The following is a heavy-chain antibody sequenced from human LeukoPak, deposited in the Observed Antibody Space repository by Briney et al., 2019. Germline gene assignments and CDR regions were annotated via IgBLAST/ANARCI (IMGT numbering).Heavy chain of an antibody. Sequence: GGSLRLSCSASGFTFSSYAMHWVRQAPGKGLEYVSAISSNGGTTYYADSVKGRFTISRDNSKSTLYLQMGSLRPDDTAVYYCVSSLWYSALDIWGQGTMVTVSS. CDR3: VSSLWYSALDI. D-gene: IGHD2-21*01. CDR2: ISSNGGTT. J-gene: IGHJ3*02. V-gene: IGHV3-64D*06. CDR1: GFTFSSYA.